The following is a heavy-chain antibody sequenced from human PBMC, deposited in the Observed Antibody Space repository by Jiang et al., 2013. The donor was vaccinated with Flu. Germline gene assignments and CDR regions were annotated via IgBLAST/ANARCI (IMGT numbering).Heavy chain of an antibody. Sequence: GTFSSYAISWVRXAPGQGLEWMGGIIPIFGTANYAQKFQGRVTITADESTSTAYMELSSLRSEDTAVYYCASLGKIAAAGSLGWFDPWGQGTLVTVSS. D-gene: IGHD6-13*01. CDR1: GTFSSYA. J-gene: IGHJ5*02. V-gene: IGHV1-69*01. CDR3: ASLGKIAAAGSLGWFDP. CDR2: IIPIFGTA.